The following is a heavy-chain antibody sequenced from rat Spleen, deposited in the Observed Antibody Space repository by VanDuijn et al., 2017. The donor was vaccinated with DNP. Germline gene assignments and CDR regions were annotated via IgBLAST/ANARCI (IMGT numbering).Heavy chain of an antibody. J-gene: IGHJ2*01. D-gene: IGHD4-3*01. CDR2: IRDDGGST. Sequence: EVQLVESGGDLVQSGRSLKLLCAASGFTFSDYYMAWIRQAPTKGLEWVAYIRDDGGSTKYGDSVKGRFTISRDNAKNTLYLQRNSLRSEDMATYYCARWNSGHFDYWGQGVMVPVSS. CDR1: GFTFSDYY. CDR3: ARWNSGHFDY. V-gene: IGHV5-22*01.